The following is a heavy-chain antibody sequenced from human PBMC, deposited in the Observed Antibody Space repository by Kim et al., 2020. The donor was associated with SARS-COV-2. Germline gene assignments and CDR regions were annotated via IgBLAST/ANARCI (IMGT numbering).Heavy chain of an antibody. D-gene: IGHD3-22*01. V-gene: IGHV1-69*13. CDR1: GGTFSSYA. CDR2: IIPIFGTA. CDR3: ARQPRYYYDSSGYYPIDY. Sequence: SVKVSCKASGGTFSSYAISWVRQAPGQGLEWMGGIIPIFGTANYAQKFQGRVTITADESTSTAYMELSSLRSEDTAVYYCARQPRYYYDSSGYYPIDYWGQGTLVTVSS. J-gene: IGHJ4*02.